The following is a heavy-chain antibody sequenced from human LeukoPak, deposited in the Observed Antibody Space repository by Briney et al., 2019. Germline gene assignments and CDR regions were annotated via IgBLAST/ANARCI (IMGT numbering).Heavy chain of an antibody. D-gene: IGHD6-13*01. V-gene: IGHV3-7*03. CDR2: IKQDGSEK. Sequence: GGSLRPSCAASGFTFSSHWMSWVRQAPGKGLEWVANIKQDGSEKYYVDSVKGRFTISRDNSKNTLYLQMNSLRAEDTAVYYCARDLIAAGTGMDVWGQGTTVTVSS. CDR1: GFTFSSHW. J-gene: IGHJ6*02. CDR3: ARDLIAAGTGMDV.